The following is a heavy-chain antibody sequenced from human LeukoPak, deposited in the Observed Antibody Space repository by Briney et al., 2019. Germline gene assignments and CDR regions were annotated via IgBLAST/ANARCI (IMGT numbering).Heavy chain of an antibody. CDR2: IYTSGST. D-gene: IGHD6-19*01. CDR3: ARQITYSSGWYYFDY. Sequence: SETLSLTCSVSGGSISSYYWSWMRQPAGKGREGIGRIYTSGSTNYNPSLKSRVTMSVATSKNQFSLKLSSVNAADTAVYYCARQITYSSGWYYFDYWGQGTLVTVSS. V-gene: IGHV4-4*07. J-gene: IGHJ4*02. CDR1: GGSISSYY.